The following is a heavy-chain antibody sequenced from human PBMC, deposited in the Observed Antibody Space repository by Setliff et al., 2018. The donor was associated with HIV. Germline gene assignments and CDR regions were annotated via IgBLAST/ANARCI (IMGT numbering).Heavy chain of an antibody. Sequence: PSETLSLTCTVSGGSISSGVFYWTWIRQLPGKGLEWIGYIHYSGNTYYKPSLKSSLSMSVDTSKNQFSLNLTSVTAADTAVYYCARASAERSSVRGLAIAFDIWGQGTMVTVSS. V-gene: IGHV4-31*01. J-gene: IGHJ3*02. D-gene: IGHD3-10*01. CDR1: GGSISSGVFY. CDR3: ARASAERSSVRGLAIAFDI. CDR2: IHYSGNT.